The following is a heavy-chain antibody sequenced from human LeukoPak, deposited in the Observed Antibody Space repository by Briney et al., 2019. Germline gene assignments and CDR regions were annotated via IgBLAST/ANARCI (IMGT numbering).Heavy chain of an antibody. Sequence: SVKVSCKASGGTFSSYAISWVRQAPGQGLEWMGGIIPIFGTANYAQKFQGRVTITADKSTSTAYMELSSLRSEDTAVYYCARVHGDFTRGVFDYWGQGTLVTVSS. CDR3: ARVHGDFTRGVFDY. D-gene: IGHD4-17*01. CDR1: GGTFSSYA. J-gene: IGHJ4*02. CDR2: IIPIFGTA. V-gene: IGHV1-69*06.